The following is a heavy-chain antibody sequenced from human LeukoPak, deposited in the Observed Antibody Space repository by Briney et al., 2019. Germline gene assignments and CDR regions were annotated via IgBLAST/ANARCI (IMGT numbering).Heavy chain of an antibody. Sequence: GGSLRLSCAASGFTFSSYAMSWVRQAPGKGLEWVSAIRGSGGSTYYADSVKGRFTISRDNSKNTLYLQMNSLRAEDTAVYYCARHESSITIFGVVSIPFDYWGQGTLVTVSS. D-gene: IGHD3-3*01. J-gene: IGHJ4*02. CDR3: ARHESSITIFGVVSIPFDY. CDR1: GFTFSSYA. V-gene: IGHV3-23*01. CDR2: IRGSGGST.